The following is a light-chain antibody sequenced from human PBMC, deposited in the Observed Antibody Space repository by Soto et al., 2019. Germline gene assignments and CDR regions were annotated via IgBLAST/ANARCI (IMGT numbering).Light chain of an antibody. Sequence: DIQMTQSPSTLSASLGDRVTITCRAGQSMSGWLAWYQHKPGKAPKLLIYDASNLESGVPSRFGGSGSGTEFTLTISSLQPDDFATYYCQQSYSTPRTFGQGTKV. CDR1: QSMSGW. V-gene: IGKV1-5*01. J-gene: IGKJ1*01. CDR3: QQSYSTPRT. CDR2: DAS.